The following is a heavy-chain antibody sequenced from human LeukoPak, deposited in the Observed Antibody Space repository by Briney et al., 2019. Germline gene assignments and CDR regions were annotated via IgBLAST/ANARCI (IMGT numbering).Heavy chain of an antibody. V-gene: IGHV3-11*01. Sequence: GGSLRLSCAASGLRFSDQYMIWIRQTPGKGLEWISFISGSGANRFYADSMKGRFTISKDNTKNSLYLQMNSLRAGDTATYYCATLHFYAMGVWGQGTTVTVSS. CDR3: ATLHFYAMGV. CDR2: ISGSGANR. J-gene: IGHJ6*02. CDR1: GLRFSDQY.